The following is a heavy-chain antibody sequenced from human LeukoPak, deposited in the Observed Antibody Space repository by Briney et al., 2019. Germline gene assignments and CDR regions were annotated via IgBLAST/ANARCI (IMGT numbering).Heavy chain of an antibody. Sequence: AGGSLRLSCAASGFTFSSYGMHWVRQAPGKGLEWVAVISYDGSNKYYADSVKGRFTISRDNSKNTLYLQMNSLRAEDTAVYYCAKDALYNWNDDYYYGMDVWGQGTTVTVSS. CDR1: GFTFSSYG. CDR2: ISYDGSNK. D-gene: IGHD1-20*01. CDR3: AKDALYNWNDDYYYGMDV. V-gene: IGHV3-30*18. J-gene: IGHJ6*02.